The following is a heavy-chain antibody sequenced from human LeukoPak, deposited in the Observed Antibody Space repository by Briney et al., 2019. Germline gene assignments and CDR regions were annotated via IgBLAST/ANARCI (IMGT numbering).Heavy chain of an antibody. CDR1: GFTFSSYG. D-gene: IGHD3-10*01. CDR3: AKGIPGAAYGSGSYPTNYYYYMDV. Sequence: GGSLRLSCAASGFTFSSYGMHWVRQARGKGLEWVTVIWYDGSNKDYADSVRGRFTISRDNSKNTLYLQMNSLRAEDSAVYYCAKGIPGAAYGSGSYPTNYYYYMDVWGKGTTVTVS. J-gene: IGHJ6*03. CDR2: IWYDGSNK. V-gene: IGHV3-33*06.